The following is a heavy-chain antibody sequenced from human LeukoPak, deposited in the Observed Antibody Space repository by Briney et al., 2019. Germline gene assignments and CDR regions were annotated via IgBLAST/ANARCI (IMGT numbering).Heavy chain of an antibody. CDR1: GFSFSSYD. D-gene: IGHD6-19*01. J-gene: IGHJ4*02. Sequence: PGGSLRLSCVASGFSFSSYDMNWVRQAPGKGLEWVSYITSSSTSIYYADSVKGRFTISRDNDKNALYLQVNSLRAEDTAIYYCARNVLCRGGQWLGYFDYWGQGTLVTVSS. CDR2: ITSSSTSI. V-gene: IGHV3-48*03. CDR3: ARNVLCRGGQWLGYFDY.